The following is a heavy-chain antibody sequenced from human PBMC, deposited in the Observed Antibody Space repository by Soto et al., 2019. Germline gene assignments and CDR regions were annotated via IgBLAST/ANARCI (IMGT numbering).Heavy chain of an antibody. CDR1: GGTFSSYA. Sequence: QVQLVQSGAEVKKPGSSVKVSCKASGGTFSSYAISWVRQAPAQGLEWVGGVIPIFGTANYAQKFQGRVKVTAHESTSTAYVELSSLRAEGTAVYYCARFYGIGLYGMDVWGQGTTVTVSS. J-gene: IGHJ6*02. D-gene: IGHD3-10*01. V-gene: IGHV1-69*01. CDR3: ARFYGIGLYGMDV. CDR2: VIPIFGTA.